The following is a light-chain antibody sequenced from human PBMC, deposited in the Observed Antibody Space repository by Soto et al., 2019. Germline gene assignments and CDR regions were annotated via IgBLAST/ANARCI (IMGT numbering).Light chain of an antibody. CDR3: NSYTSSSTGV. Sequence: QSALTQPASVSGSPGQSITISCTGTSSDVGGYNYVSWYQQHPGKAPKLMIYDVSSRPSGVSNRFSGSKSGNTASLTISGLQAEDEAEYYCNSYTSSSTGVFGGGTKVTVL. CDR2: DVS. CDR1: SSDVGGYNY. J-gene: IGLJ2*01. V-gene: IGLV2-14*03.